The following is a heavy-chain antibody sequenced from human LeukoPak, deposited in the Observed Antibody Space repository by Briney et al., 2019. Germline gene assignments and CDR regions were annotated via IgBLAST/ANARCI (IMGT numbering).Heavy chain of an antibody. CDR3: ARDYAADYYYMDV. Sequence: SVKVSCKASGGTFSSYAISWVRQAPGQGLEWMGGIIPIFGTANYAQKFQGRVTMTRDTSISTAYMELSRLRSDDTAVYYCARDYAADYYYMDVWGKGTTVTISS. V-gene: IGHV1-69*05. J-gene: IGHJ6*03. CDR1: GGTFSSYA. CDR2: IIPIFGTA. D-gene: IGHD3-16*01.